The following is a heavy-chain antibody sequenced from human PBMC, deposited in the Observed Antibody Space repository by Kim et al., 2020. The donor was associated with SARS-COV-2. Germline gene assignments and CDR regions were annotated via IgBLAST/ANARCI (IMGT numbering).Heavy chain of an antibody. V-gene: IGHV3-23*01. CDR2: ISGSGGST. Sequence: GGSLRLSCAASGFTFISYAMSWVRQAPGKGLEWVSAISGSGGSTYYADSVKGRFTISRDNSKNTLYLQMNSLRAEDTAVYYCAKGDGWGTVTNEDYWGQGTLVTVSS. D-gene: IGHD4-17*01. CDR3: AKGDGWGTVTNEDY. J-gene: IGHJ4*02. CDR1: GFTFISYA.